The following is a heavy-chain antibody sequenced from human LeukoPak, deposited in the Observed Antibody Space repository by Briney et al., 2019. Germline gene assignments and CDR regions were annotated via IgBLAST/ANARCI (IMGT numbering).Heavy chain of an antibody. D-gene: IGHD3-22*01. CDR3: ARVGDSSGYENWFDP. Sequence: SETLSLTCTASGGSISSYYWSWIRQPAGKGLEWIGRIYTSGSTNYNPSLESRVTMSVDTSSNQFSLKLTSVTAADTAVYYCARVGDSSGYENWFDPWGQGTLVTVSS. CDR2: IYTSGST. J-gene: IGHJ5*02. V-gene: IGHV4-4*07. CDR1: GGSISSYY.